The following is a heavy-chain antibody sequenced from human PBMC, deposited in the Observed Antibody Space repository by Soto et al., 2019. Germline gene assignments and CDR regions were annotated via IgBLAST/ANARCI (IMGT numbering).Heavy chain of an antibody. CDR3: ARLRDFGDYVGVFDY. CDR1: GDSISTYY. J-gene: IGHJ4*02. D-gene: IGHD4-17*01. CDR2: IYYSGST. V-gene: IGHV4-59*08. Sequence: QVQLQESGPGLVKPSETLSLTSTVSGDSISTYYWSWIRQPPGKGLEWIGYIYYSGSTNYNPSLKSRVTISVDTSNKQFSLKLSSATAADTAVYYCARLRDFGDYVGVFDYWGQGTLVTVSS.